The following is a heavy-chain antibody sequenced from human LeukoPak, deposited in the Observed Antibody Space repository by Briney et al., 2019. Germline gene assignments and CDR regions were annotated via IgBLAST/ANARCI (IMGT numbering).Heavy chain of an antibody. D-gene: IGHD3-10*01. CDR3: ARGRRDSRQFDY. V-gene: IGHV1-8*01. J-gene: IGHJ4*02. Sequence: ASVKVSCKASGFTFTSYDINWVRQATGQGLECMGWMNPNSGNTGYAQKFQDRVTMTRNTSISTAYMELSLLRSEDTAVYYCARGRRDSRQFDYWGQGALVTVSS. CDR2: MNPNSGNT. CDR1: GFTFTSYD.